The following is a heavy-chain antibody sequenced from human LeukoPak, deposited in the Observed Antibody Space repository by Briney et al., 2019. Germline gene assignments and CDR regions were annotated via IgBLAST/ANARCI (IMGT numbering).Heavy chain of an antibody. CDR2: IGGGGIST. J-gene: IGHJ4*02. CDR3: AKRLAGAGTLHYFDY. V-gene: IGHV3-23*01. CDR1: GFALSSFA. D-gene: IGHD6-13*01. Sequence: PGGSLRLSCAASGFALSSFAMSWVRQAPGKGLEWVSAIGGGGISTYYAASVKRRFTISRDNSKNTLFLQMNSLRAEDTAVYYCAKRLAGAGTLHYFDYWGQGTLVTVSS.